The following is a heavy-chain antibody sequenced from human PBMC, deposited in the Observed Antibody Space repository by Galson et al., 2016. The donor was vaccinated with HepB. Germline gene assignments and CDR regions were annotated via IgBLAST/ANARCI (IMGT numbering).Heavy chain of an antibody. CDR2: VYYTGST. Sequence: SETLSLTCNVSGGSVSSGRHYWSWIRQPPGKGLEWIANVYYTGSTSYDPALESRVTISVDTSKNQFSLKLRSVTAADAAIYFCARATTRDSERGRHYEILYWSYDLWGRGTPVTVSS. CDR3: ARATTRDSERGRHYEILYWSYDL. V-gene: IGHV4-61*01. D-gene: IGHD3-10*01. CDR1: GGSVSSGRHY. J-gene: IGHJ2*01.